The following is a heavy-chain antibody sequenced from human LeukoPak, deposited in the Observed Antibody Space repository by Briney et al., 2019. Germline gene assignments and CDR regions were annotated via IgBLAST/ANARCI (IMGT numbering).Heavy chain of an antibody. CDR2: ISYDGSNK. Sequence: GGSLRLSCAASGFTFSSCGMHWVRQAPGKGLEWVAVISYDGSNKYYADSVKGRFTISRDNSKNTLYLQMNSLRAEDTAVYYCAKDPGDSSGYYRGYFQHWGQGTLVTVSS. CDR3: AKDPGDSSGYYRGYFQH. J-gene: IGHJ1*01. D-gene: IGHD3-22*01. CDR1: GFTFSSCG. V-gene: IGHV3-30*18.